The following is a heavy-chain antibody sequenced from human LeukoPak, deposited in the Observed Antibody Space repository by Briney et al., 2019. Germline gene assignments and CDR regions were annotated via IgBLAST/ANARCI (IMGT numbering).Heavy chain of an antibody. Sequence: KPGGSLRLSCAASGFTFSSYSMNWVRQAPGKGLEWVSSISSSSSYIYHADSVKGRFTISRDNAKNSLYLQMNSLRAEDTAVYYCARGTMTLDYWGQGTLVTVSS. CDR3: ARGTMTLDY. J-gene: IGHJ4*02. CDR1: GFTFSSYS. CDR2: ISSSSSYI. D-gene: IGHD3-22*01. V-gene: IGHV3-21*01.